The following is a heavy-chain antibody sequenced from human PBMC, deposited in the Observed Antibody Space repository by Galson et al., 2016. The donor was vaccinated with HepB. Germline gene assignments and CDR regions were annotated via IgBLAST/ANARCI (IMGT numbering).Heavy chain of an antibody. CDR1: GYTFTTYG. Sequence: VKVSCKASGYTFTTYGISWVRQAPGQGLEWMGWITTVTGNTNYAQKFQGRVTMTTDTSTNTAYMELRSLRSDDTAMYYCARARDYYFYSMDVWGQGTTVTVSS. CDR3: ARARDYYFYSMDV. J-gene: IGHJ6*02. V-gene: IGHV1-18*01. CDR2: ITTVTGNT.